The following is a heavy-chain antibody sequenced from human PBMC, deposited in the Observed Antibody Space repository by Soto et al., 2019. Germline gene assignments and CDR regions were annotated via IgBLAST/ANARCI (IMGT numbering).Heavy chain of an antibody. CDR2: ISYDGSNK. J-gene: IGHJ4*02. CDR1: GFTFSSYG. CDR3: AKGGFTVLHNLDY. V-gene: IGHV3-30*18. D-gene: IGHD4-17*01. Sequence: QVQLVESGGGVVQPGRSLRLSCAASGFTFSSYGMHWVRQAPGKGLEWGAVISYDGSNKYYADSVKGRFTISRDNSKNTLYLQMNSLRAEDTAVYYCAKGGFTVLHNLDYWGQGTLVTVSS.